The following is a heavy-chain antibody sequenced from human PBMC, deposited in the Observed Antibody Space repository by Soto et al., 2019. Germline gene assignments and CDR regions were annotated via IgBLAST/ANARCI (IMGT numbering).Heavy chain of an antibody. D-gene: IGHD2-15*01. CDR3: AKDQRPVVVAAPSDY. CDR2: ISYDGSNK. Sequence: QVQLVESGGGVVQPGRSLRLSCAASGFTFSSDGMHWVRQAPGKGLEWVAVISYDGSNKYYADSVKGRFTISRDNSKNTLYLQMNSRRAEDTAVYYCAKDQRPVVVAAPSDYWGQGTMVTVSS. V-gene: IGHV3-30*18. J-gene: IGHJ4*02. CDR1: GFTFSSDG.